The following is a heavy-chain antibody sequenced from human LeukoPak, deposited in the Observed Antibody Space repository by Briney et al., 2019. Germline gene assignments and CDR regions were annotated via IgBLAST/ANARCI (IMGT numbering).Heavy chain of an antibody. CDR3: TRAGRYCSGGSCYSFY. CDR2: IRSKAHGGTT. J-gene: IGHJ4*02. Sequence: GGSLRLSCTASGFTFGDYAMSWCRQAPGEGLEWVGFIRSKAHGGTTEYAASVKGRFTISRDDSKSIAYLQMDSLKTEDTAVYYCTRAGRYCSGGSCYSFYWGQGTLVTVSS. CDR1: GFTFGDYA. D-gene: IGHD2-15*01. V-gene: IGHV3-49*03.